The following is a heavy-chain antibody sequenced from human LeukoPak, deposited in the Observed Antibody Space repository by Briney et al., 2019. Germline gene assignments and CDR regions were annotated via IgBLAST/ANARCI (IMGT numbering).Heavy chain of an antibody. CDR3: ARPEYSYGQFEY. Sequence: PGGSLRLSCAASGFTFSRYWMHWVRQAPGKGLVWVSRINTDGSSTDYADSVKGRFSISRNNAKNTLFLQMNSLRAEDTAVYHCARPEYSYGQFEYWSQGALVTVTS. CDR2: INTDGSST. J-gene: IGHJ4*02. CDR1: GFTFSRYW. D-gene: IGHD5-18*01. V-gene: IGHV3-74*01.